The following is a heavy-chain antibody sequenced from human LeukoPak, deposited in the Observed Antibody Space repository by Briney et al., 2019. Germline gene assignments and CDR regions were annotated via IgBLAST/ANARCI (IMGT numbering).Heavy chain of an antibody. CDR1: GFTFSDYY. CDR2: ISSSGSTI. D-gene: IGHD3-10*01. J-gene: IGHJ3*02. CDR3: ARTLMAYDAFDI. Sequence: GGSLRLSCAASGFTFSDYYMSWTRQAPGKGLEWVSYISSSGSTIYYADSVKGRFTISRDNAKNSLYLQMNSLRAEDTAVYYCARTLMAYDAFDIWGQGTMVTVSS. V-gene: IGHV3-11*04.